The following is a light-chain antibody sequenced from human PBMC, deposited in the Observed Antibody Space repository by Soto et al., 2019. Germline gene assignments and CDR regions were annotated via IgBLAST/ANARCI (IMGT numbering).Light chain of an antibody. J-gene: IGKJ1*01. V-gene: IGKV4-1*01. Sequence: DIVMTQSPDSLAVSLGERATINCKSSQSILYSSNNKNYLAWYQQKPGQPPKLLIYWASTRESGVPDRNSGGGSGTDFTLTISSLQAEDVAVYYCQQYYSAPRTFGQGTKVEIK. CDR2: WAS. CDR3: QQYYSAPRT. CDR1: QSILYSSNNKNY.